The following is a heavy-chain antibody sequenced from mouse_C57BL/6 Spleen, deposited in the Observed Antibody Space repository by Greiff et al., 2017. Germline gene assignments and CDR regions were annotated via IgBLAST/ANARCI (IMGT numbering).Heavy chain of an antibody. CDR3: ARSNYSNYNY. J-gene: IGHJ2*01. Sequence: VKVVESGAELARPGASVKLSCKASGYTFTSYGISWVKQRTGQGLEWIGEIYPRSGNTYYNEKFKGKATLTADKSSSTAYMELRSLTSEDSAVYFCARSNYSNYNYWGQGTTLTVSS. V-gene: IGHV1-81*01. CDR1: GYTFTSYG. CDR2: IYPRSGNT. D-gene: IGHD2-5*01.